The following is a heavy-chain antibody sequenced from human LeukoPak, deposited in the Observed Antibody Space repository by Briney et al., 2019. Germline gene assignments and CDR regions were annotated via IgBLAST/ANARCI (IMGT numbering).Heavy chain of an antibody. J-gene: IGHJ3*02. CDR3: ARHRGYSLYDAFDI. CDR2: IYPGDSTT. D-gene: IGHD5-18*01. CDR1: GYNFPNYW. V-gene: IGHV5-51*01. Sequence: GESLKISCKGFGYNFPNYWIGWVRQMPGKGLEWLGIIYPGDSTTRYSPSFQGQVTVSADKSISTAYLQWSSLKASDTAMYYCARHRGYSLYDAFDIWGQGTMVTVSS.